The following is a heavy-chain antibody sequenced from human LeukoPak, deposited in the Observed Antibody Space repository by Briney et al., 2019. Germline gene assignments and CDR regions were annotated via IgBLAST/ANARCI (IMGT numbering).Heavy chain of an antibody. Sequence: PGESLKISCAASGFTFSDYYMSWVRQAPGKGLEWVGFIRSRAYGATTEYAASVKGRFTISRDDSKSIAFLQMNSLKTEDTAVYYCSRADYYGSGSPISLDVWGKGTTVTVS. CDR2: IRSRAYGATT. V-gene: IGHV3-49*04. D-gene: IGHD3-10*01. J-gene: IGHJ6*03. CDR3: SRADYYGSGSPISLDV. CDR1: GFTFSDYY.